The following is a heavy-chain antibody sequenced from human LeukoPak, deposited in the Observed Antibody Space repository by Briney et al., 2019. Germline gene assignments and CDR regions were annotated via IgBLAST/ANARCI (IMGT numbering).Heavy chain of an antibody. D-gene: IGHD6-13*01. J-gene: IGHJ2*01. V-gene: IGHV4-4*02. CDR3: AREGDSSSWYKAREWKRSPPYQYFDL. CDR2: IYTSGST. Sequence: SGTLSLTCAVSGGSISSSNWWSWVRQPPGKGLEWIGRIYTSGSTNYNPSLKSRVTMSVDTSKNQFSLKLSSVTAADTAVYHCAREGDSSSWYKAREWKRSPPYQYFDLWGRGTLVTVSS. CDR1: GGSISSSNW.